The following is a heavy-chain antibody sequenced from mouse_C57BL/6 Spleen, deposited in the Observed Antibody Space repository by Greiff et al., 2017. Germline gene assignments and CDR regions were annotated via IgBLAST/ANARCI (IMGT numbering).Heavy chain of an antibody. Sequence: DVQLVESGGGLVKPGGSLKLSCAASGFTFSSYTMSWVRQTPEKRLEWVATISGGGGNTYYPDSVKGRFTISRDNAKNTLYLQMSSLRSEDTALYYCARQGNYVFDYWGQGTTLTVSS. CDR2: ISGGGGNT. CDR1: GFTFSSYT. CDR3: ARQGNYVFDY. J-gene: IGHJ2*01. V-gene: IGHV5-9*01. D-gene: IGHD2-1*01.